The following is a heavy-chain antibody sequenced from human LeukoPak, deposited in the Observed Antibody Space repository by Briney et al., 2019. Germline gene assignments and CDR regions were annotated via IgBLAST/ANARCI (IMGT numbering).Heavy chain of an antibody. CDR2: INPTGSST. Sequence: GASVKVSCKASGFTLTNYYMHWVRQAPGQGLEWMGLINPTGSSTNYAQKFRGRVTMTRDTSTSTVYMELSSLRSEDTAVYYCAREESGGFFDYWGQGTLVTVSS. V-gene: IGHV1-46*01. CDR3: AREESGGFFDY. D-gene: IGHD2-8*02. J-gene: IGHJ4*02. CDR1: GFTLTNYY.